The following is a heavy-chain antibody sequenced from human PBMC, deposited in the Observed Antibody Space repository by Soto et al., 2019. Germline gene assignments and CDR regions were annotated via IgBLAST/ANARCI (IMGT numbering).Heavy chain of an antibody. J-gene: IGHJ5*02. CDR2: IIPIFGTA. Sequence: ASVKVSCKASGGTFSSYAIGWVRQAPGQGLEWMGGIIPIFGTANYAQKFQGRVTITADESTSTAYMELSSLRSEDTAVYYCARVVGATKRVDPWGQGTLVTVSS. V-gene: IGHV1-69*13. D-gene: IGHD1-26*01. CDR1: GGTFSSYA. CDR3: ARVVGATKRVDP.